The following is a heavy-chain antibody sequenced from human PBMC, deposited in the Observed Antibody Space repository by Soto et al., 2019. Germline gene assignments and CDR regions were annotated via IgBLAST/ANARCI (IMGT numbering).Heavy chain of an antibody. CDR1: GLTFSSYA. Sequence: GGSLRLSFADSGLTFSSYAMHWVRQAPGKGLEWVAVISYDGSNKYYADSVKGRFTISRDNSKNTLYLQMNSLRAEDTAVYYCADSSSWYINAFDIWGQGTMVTVSS. V-gene: IGHV3-30-3*01. D-gene: IGHD6-13*01. CDR2: ISYDGSNK. CDR3: ADSSSWYINAFDI. J-gene: IGHJ3*02.